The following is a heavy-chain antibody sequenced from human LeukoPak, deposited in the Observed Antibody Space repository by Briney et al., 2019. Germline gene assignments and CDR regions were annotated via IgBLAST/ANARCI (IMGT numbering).Heavy chain of an antibody. Sequence: GGSLRLSCAASGFTFDNYAMHWVRQAPGKGLEWVSGISWNSGKIGYADSVKGRFTISRDNAKNSLYLQMNSLRAEDTAVYYCAKSPLRGSSGPQGYFDYWGQGTLVTVSS. CDR2: ISWNSGKI. CDR1: GFTFDNYA. V-gene: IGHV3-9*01. D-gene: IGHD3-22*01. J-gene: IGHJ4*02. CDR3: AKSPLRGSSGPQGYFDY.